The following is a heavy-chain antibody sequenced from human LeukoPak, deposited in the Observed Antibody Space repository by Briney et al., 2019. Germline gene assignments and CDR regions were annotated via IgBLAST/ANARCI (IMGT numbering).Heavy chain of an antibody. CDR2: IYYSGST. D-gene: IGHD2-21*02. CDR3: ARELAYCGGDCPFFDY. CDR1: GGSISSSSYY. Sequence: SETLSLTCTVSGGSISSSSYYWGWLRQPPGTGLEWLGSIYYSGSTYYNPSLKSRVTISVDTSKNQFSLKLSSVTAADTAVYYCARELAYCGGDCPFFDYWGQGTLVTVSS. J-gene: IGHJ4*02. V-gene: IGHV4-39*07.